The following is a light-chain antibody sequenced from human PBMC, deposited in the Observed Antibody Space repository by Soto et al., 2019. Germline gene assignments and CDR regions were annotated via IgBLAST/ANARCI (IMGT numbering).Light chain of an antibody. CDR3: QAYDSSLSGSV. J-gene: IGLJ7*01. Sequence: QLVLTQPPSVSGAPGQRVTISCTGSSSNIGAGYDVQWYQQLPGTAPKILIYGNSNRPSGVPDRFSGSKSGTSASLAITGLQAEDEADYYCQAYDSSLSGSVFGGGTKLTVL. CDR1: SSNIGAGYD. CDR2: GNS. V-gene: IGLV1-40*01.